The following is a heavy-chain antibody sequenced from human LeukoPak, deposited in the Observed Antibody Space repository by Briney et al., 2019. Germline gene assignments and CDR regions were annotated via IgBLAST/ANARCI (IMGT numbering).Heavy chain of an antibody. CDR2: IRASDSNT. J-gene: IGHJ4*02. CDR1: GFTLISYS. D-gene: IGHD2-8*02. V-gene: IGHV3-23*01. CDR3: AKLTTGWFEDF. Sequence: GGSLRLSCAANGFTLISYSMTWVRQAPGKGLEWVSAIRASDSNTFYADSVKGRFTISRDSSKNTLYLQMNDLRDEDTAVYYCAKLTTGWFEDFWGQGTLVTVSS.